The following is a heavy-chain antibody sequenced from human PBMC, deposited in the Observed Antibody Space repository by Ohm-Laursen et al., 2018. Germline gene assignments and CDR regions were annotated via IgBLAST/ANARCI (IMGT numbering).Heavy chain of an antibody. V-gene: IGHV3-13*01. CDR3: ARAIAGAEAKAFDY. J-gene: IGHJ4*02. Sequence: SLRPSCAASGFTFSRYDMHWVRQATGKGLEWVSVITTAGDTYYSGSVKGQFISSRENAKNSFYLQMNSLTVGDTAVYYCARAIAGAEAKAFDYWGQGTLVTVSS. CDR1: GFTFSRYD. CDR2: ITTAGDT. D-gene: IGHD6-13*01.